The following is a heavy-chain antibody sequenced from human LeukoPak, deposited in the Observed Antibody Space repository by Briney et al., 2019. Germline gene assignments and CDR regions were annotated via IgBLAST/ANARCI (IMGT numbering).Heavy chain of an antibody. CDR1: RGSFSGYY. V-gene: IGHV4-34*01. CDR3: ARRIAARPRGYWFDP. D-gene: IGHD6-6*01. CDR2: INHSGST. Sequence: PSETLSLTCAVYRGSFSGYYWSWIRQPPGKGLEWIGEINHSGSTNYNPSLKGRVTISVDTSKNQFSLKVSSVTAADTAVYYCARRIAARPRGYWFDPWGQGTLVTVSS. J-gene: IGHJ5*02.